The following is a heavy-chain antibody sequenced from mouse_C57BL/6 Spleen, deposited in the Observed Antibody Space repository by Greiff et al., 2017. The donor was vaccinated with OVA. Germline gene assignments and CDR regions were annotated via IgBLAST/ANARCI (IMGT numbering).Heavy chain of an antibody. D-gene: IGHD2-3*01. CDR3: ARDRDGLDY. CDR2: ISDGGSYT. Sequence: EVNVVESGGGLVKPGGSLKLSCAASGFTFSSYAMSWVRQTPEKRLEWVATISDGGSYTYYPDNVKGRFTISRDNAKNNLYLQMSHLKSEDTAMYYCARDRDGLDYWGQGTTLTVSS. J-gene: IGHJ2*01. CDR1: GFTFSSYA. V-gene: IGHV5-4*01.